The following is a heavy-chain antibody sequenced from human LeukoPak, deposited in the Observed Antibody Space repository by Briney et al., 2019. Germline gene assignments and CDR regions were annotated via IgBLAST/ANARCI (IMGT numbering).Heavy chain of an antibody. Sequence: KTSETLSLTCAVYGGSFSGYYWNWIRQPPGKGLEWIGEINHSGRTNYNPSLKSRVTISVDTSKKQFSLKLSSVTAADTAVYYCARVGSGQRDYWGQGTLVTVSS. D-gene: IGHD6-19*01. CDR3: ARVGSGQRDY. CDR1: GGSFSGYY. J-gene: IGHJ4*02. CDR2: INHSGRT. V-gene: IGHV4-34*01.